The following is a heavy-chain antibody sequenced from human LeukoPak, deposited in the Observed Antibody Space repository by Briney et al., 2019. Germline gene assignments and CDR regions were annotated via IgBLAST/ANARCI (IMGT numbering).Heavy chain of an antibody. CDR2: IYYSGST. D-gene: IGHD3-16*02. V-gene: IGHV4-39*07. CDR1: GGSISSSSYY. CDR3: ARDIEDYYYGMDV. J-gene: IGHJ6*02. Sequence: SETLSLTCTVSGGSISSSSYYWGWIRQPPGKGLEWIGSIYYSGSTYYNPSLKSRVTISVDTSKNQFSLKPSSVTAADTAVYYCARDIEDYYYGMDVWGQGTTVTVSS.